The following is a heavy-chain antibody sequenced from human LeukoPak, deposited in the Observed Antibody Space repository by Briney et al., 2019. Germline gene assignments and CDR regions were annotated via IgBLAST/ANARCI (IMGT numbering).Heavy chain of an antibody. D-gene: IGHD3-22*01. CDR1: GFTFSSYG. CDR2: IWYDGSNK. V-gene: IGHV3-33*06. J-gene: IGHJ4*02. CDR3: AKRGYDSSGYYLRSQYYFDY. Sequence: GGSLRLSCAASGFTFSSYGMHWVRQAPGKGLEWVAVIWYDGSNKYYADSVKGRFTISRDNSKNTLYLQMNSLRAEDTAVYYCAKRGYDSSGYYLRSQYYFDYWGQGTLVTVSS.